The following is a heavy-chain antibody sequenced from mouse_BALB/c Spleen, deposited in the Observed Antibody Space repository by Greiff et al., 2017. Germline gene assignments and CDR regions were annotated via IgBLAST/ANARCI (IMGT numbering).Heavy chain of an antibody. V-gene: IGHV1-14*01. CDR1: GYTFTSYV. J-gene: IGHJ4*01. Sequence: EVKLMESGPELVKPGASVKMSCKASGYTFTSYVMHWVKQKPGQGLEWIGYINPYNDGTKYNEKFKGKATLTSDKSSSTAYMELSSLTSEDSAVYYCARISPLLRNAMDYWGQGTSVTVSS. CDR2: INPYNDGT. D-gene: IGHD1-2*01. CDR3: ARISPLLRNAMDY.